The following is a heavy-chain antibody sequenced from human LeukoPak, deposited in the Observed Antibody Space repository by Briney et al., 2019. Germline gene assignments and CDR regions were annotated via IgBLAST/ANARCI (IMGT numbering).Heavy chain of an antibody. J-gene: IGHJ4*02. V-gene: IGHV1-2*02. D-gene: IGHD3-3*01. CDR2: ISPDSGGT. Sequence: PSASVKVSCKASGYTFTGYYIHWVRQAPGQGPEWMGWISPDSGGTNYAQKFQGRVTVTGDSSISTAYMELSGLRSDDTAVYYCARDSIRGVRLLDYWGQGTLVTVSS. CDR3: ARDSIRGVRLLDY. CDR1: GYTFTGYY.